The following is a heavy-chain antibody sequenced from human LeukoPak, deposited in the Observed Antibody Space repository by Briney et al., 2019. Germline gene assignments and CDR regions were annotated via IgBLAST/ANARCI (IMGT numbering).Heavy chain of an antibody. D-gene: IGHD2-15*01. Sequence: PGGSLRLSCAASGFMFSSNWMSWVRLAPGKGLEWVANIKEDGTETYYVDSVKGRFTISRGNAKNSLYLQMNSLRVEDTAVYYCASGEVGVVYRAGGRYYYYYHAMDVWGQGTTVTVSS. CDR2: IKEDGTET. CDR3: ASGEVGVVYRAGGRYYYYYHAMDV. V-gene: IGHV3-7*03. CDR1: GFMFSSNW. J-gene: IGHJ6*02.